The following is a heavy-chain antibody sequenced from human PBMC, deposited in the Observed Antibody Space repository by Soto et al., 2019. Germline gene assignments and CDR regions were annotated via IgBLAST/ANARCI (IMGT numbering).Heavy chain of an antibody. CDR1: GFTFSSYS. V-gene: IGHV3-21*01. Sequence: GGSLRLSCAASGFTFSSYSMNWVRQAPGKGLEWVSSISSSSSYIYYADSVKGRFTISRDNAKNSLYLQMNSLRAEDSAVYYCARDEWELPTDAFDIWGQGTMVTVSS. CDR2: ISSSSSYI. CDR3: ARDEWELPTDAFDI. D-gene: IGHD1-26*01. J-gene: IGHJ3*02.